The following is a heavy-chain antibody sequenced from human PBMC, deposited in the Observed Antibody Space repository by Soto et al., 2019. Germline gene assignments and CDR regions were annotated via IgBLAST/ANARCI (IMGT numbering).Heavy chain of an antibody. V-gene: IGHV1-69*12. CDR1: GGTFSSSA. J-gene: IGHJ6*02. CDR3: ARDKYRQQLGGNYDYIMDV. CDR2: IMQTFRTP. D-gene: IGHD2-2*02. Sequence: QVQLVQSGAEVQKHGSSVKVSCNASGGTFSSSAFSWVRQAPGPGLEWMGGIMQTFRTPDYAQKLQGRDTITADESTSTAYMELSSLRSEDTGVYYCARDKYRQQLGGNYDYIMDVWGQGTTVTVSS.